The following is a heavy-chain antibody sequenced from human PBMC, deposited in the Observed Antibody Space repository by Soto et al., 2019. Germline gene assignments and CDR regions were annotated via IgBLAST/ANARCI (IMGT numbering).Heavy chain of an antibody. CDR3: ARGRKRTGTATRDYYYYYMDV. J-gene: IGHJ6*03. CDR1: GFTFSSYG. V-gene: IGHV3-48*01. Sequence: GGSLRLSCAASGFTFSSYGMNWVRQAPGKGLEWISYISSSSSTIFYADSVKGRFTISRDNAKNSLYLQMNSLRSEDTAVYYCARGRKRTGTATRDYYYYYMDVWGKGTTVTVSS. D-gene: IGHD1-1*01. CDR2: ISSSSSTI.